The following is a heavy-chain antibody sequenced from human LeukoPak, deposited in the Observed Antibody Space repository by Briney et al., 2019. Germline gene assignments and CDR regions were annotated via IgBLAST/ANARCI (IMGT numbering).Heavy chain of an antibody. Sequence: SETLSLTCTVSGGSISSYHWIWIRQPPGKGLEWIGYINDSGSTSYNPSLKSRVTISGDTSKNQFSLKLSSVTAADTAVFYCARGASYDTDAFDIWGQGTMVTVFS. D-gene: IGHD3-22*01. J-gene: IGHJ3*02. CDR1: GGSISSYH. CDR3: ARGASYDTDAFDI. V-gene: IGHV4-59*01. CDR2: INDSGST.